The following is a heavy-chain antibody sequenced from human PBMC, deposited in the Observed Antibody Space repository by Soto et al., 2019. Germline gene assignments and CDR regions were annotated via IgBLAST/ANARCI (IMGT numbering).Heavy chain of an antibody. J-gene: IGHJ4*02. D-gene: IGHD5-18*01. Sequence: SSETLSLTCAVSGGSISSGNWWSWVRQSPRKGLEWIGEISHSGNTNHNPSLKSRVTISIDKSKNQFSLKLTSVTAADTAVYYCASHRGNTYGPYDYWGQGTLVTSPQ. V-gene: IGHV4-4*02. CDR2: ISHSGNT. CDR1: GGSISSGNW. CDR3: ASHRGNTYGPYDY.